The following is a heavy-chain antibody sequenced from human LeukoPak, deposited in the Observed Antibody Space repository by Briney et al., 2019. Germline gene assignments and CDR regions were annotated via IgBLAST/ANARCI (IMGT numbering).Heavy chain of an antibody. CDR2: IYYSGST. V-gene: IGHV4-31*03. CDR3: ARYEVPAAIFDY. Sequence: SQTPSLTCTVSGGSISSGGYYWGWIRQHPGKGLEWIGYIYYSGSTYYNPSLKSRVTISVDTSKNQFSLKLSSVTAADTAVCYCARYEVPAAIFDYWGQGTLVTVSS. CDR1: GGSISSGGYY. D-gene: IGHD2-2*01. J-gene: IGHJ4*02.